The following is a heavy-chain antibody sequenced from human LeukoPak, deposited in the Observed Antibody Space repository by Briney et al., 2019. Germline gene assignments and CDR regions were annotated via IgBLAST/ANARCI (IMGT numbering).Heavy chain of an antibody. D-gene: IGHD3-10*01. CDR1: GGSFSGYY. V-gene: IGHV4-34*01. CDR3: ARGVSTRRSPNYYGSGSYYLDV. CDR2: INHSGST. J-gene: IGHJ6*03. Sequence: SETLSLTCAVYGGSFSGYYWSWIRQPPGKGLEWIGEINHSGSTNYNPSLKSRVTISVDTSKNQFSLKLSSVTAADTAVYYCARGVSTRRSPNYYGSGSYYLDVWGKGTTVTVSS.